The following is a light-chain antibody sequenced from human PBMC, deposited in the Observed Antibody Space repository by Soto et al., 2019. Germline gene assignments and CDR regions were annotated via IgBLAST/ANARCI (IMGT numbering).Light chain of an antibody. CDR2: GNN. CDR1: SSNIGSGYD. Sequence: QSVLTQPPSVSGAPGQRVTISCTGSSSNIGSGYDVHWYQQLPGTAPKLLIYGNNNRPSGVPDRFSGSKSGTSASLAITGLQPEDEADYYCAAWDDRLSGLVFGGGTKLTVL. J-gene: IGLJ2*01. V-gene: IGLV1-40*01. CDR3: AAWDDRLSGLV.